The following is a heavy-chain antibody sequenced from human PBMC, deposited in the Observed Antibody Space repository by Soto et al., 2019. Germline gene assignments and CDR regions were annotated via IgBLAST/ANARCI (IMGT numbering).Heavy chain of an antibody. V-gene: IGHV1-18*03. CDR3: ARDLDPSGSYYTDY. CDR1: GYNFMPYG. CDR2: ISPWKGNT. J-gene: IGHJ4*02. Sequence: ASVKVSCKASGYNFMPYGVNWVRQAPGQGLEWMGWISPWKGNTNYAQSFQGRVTMTTDTSTSTAYMELRSLTSDDMAVYYCARDLDPSGSYYTDYWGPGTLVTVS. D-gene: IGHD3-10*01.